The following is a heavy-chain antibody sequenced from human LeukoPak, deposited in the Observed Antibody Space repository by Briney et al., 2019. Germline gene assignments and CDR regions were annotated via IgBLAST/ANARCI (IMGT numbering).Heavy chain of an antibody. J-gene: IGHJ4*02. CDR3: AKRSIAFDY. Sequence: GGSLRPSCAASGFTFSTYAMSWVRQAPGKGLEWVSAISADGNIYYADSVKGRFTISRDNSKNTLHLQMNSLRAEDTALYYCAKRSIAFDYWGQGTLVTVSS. D-gene: IGHD2-21*01. CDR2: ISADGNI. V-gene: IGHV3-23*01. CDR1: GFTFSTYA.